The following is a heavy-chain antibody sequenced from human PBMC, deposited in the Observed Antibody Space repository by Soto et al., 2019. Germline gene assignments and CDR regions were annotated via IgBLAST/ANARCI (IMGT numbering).Heavy chain of an antibody. CDR1: GDSVSSGDYY. D-gene: IGHD3-16*01. CDR3: ARIPVDTYMIYWSDP. V-gene: IGHV4-61*08. CDR2: VYFSGST. Sequence: QVQLQESGPGLVRPWETLSLTCSVSGDSVSSGDYYWSWIRQPPGKGLEGIGHVYFSGSTNYIPSLKSRLTMSVDTAKNPFALKLNSVTAADTAVYYCARIPVDTYMIYWSDPWGQGTQVTVPS. J-gene: IGHJ5*02.